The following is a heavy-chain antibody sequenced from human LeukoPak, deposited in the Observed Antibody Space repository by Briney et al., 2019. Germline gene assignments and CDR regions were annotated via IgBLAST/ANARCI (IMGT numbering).Heavy chain of an antibody. J-gene: IGHJ4*02. D-gene: IGHD3-10*01. CDR3: ARDLRWFGELPSDY. Sequence: SETLSLACTVSGGSISSSSYYWGWIRQPPGKGLEWIGSIYYSGSTYYNPSLKSRVTISVDTSKNQFSPKLSSVTAADTAVYYCARDLRWFGELPSDYWGQGTLVTVSS. CDR2: IYYSGST. CDR1: GGSISSSSYY. V-gene: IGHV4-39*07.